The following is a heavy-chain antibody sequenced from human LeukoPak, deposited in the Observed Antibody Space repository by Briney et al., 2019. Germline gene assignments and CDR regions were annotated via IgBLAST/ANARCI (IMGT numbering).Heavy chain of an antibody. J-gene: IGHJ4*02. V-gene: IGHV3-74*01. Sequence: QTGGSVRLSCVVSGFIFSNFWMHWVRQAPGKGLMWVSAIKTDGSSTIYVDSVKGRFTISRDNAKNTLYLQMNSLRAEDAAIYYCVNGITATSGWGQGTLVTVSS. CDR2: IKTDGSST. CDR3: VNGITATSG. CDR1: GFIFSNFW. D-gene: IGHD1-20*01.